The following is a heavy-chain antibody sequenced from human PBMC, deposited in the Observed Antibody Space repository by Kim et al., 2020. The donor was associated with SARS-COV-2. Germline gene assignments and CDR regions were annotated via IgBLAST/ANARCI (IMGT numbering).Heavy chain of an antibody. J-gene: IGHJ6*02. D-gene: IGHD3-16*01. CDR2: IIPIFGTA. CDR3: ARDTGGIDYYYYGMDV. CDR1: GGTFSSYA. Sequence: SVKVSCKASGGTFSSYAISWVRQAPGQGLEWMGGIIPIFGTANYAQKFQGRVTITADESTSTAYMELSSLRSEDTAVYYCARDTGGIDYYYYGMDVWGQGTTVTVSS. V-gene: IGHV1-69*13.